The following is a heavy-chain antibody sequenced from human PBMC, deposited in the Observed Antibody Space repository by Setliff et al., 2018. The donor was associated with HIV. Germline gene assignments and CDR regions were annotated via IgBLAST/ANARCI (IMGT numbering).Heavy chain of an antibody. V-gene: IGHV4-39*07. D-gene: IGHD2-2*01. Sequence: SETLSLTCTVSGASISSSGYYWGWVRQPPGKGREWIGTIYYSGSTYYNPSLKSRVTIAVDTSKNQFSLKLRSMTAADTAVYYCARGGYSSKWYSWFDPWGQGTLVTVAA. CDR2: IYYSGST. J-gene: IGHJ5*01. CDR3: ARGGYSSKWYSWFDP. CDR1: GASISSSGYY.